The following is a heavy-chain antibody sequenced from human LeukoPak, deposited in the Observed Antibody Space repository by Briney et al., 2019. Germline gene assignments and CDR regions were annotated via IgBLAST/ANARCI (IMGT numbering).Heavy chain of an antibody. CDR3: ARDLTMVRGKYYFDY. V-gene: IGHV3-48*01. Sequence: GGSLRLSXVASGFTFGSYSLNWVRQAPGKRLEWVSYISTTSSTIYYADSVKGRFTISRDNAKNSLYLQMNSLRAEDTAVYYCARDLTMVRGKYYFDYWGQGTLVTVSS. CDR1: GFTFGSYS. CDR2: ISTTSSTI. J-gene: IGHJ4*02. D-gene: IGHD3-10*01.